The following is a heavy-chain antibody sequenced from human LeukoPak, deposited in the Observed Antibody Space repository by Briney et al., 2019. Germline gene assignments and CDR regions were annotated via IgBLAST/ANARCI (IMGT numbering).Heavy chain of an antibody. D-gene: IGHD6-6*01. J-gene: IGHJ6*02. V-gene: IGHV3-74*01. CDR1: GFTFSSYW. CDR3: ARCSSSPLTEFEV. Sequence: AGGSLRLSCAVSGFTFSSYWMHWVRQAPGKGLVWVSRIDRDGSRINYADSVKGRFTISRDNGKNTLFLQMNSLRAEDTAVYYCARCSSSPLTEFEVWGQGTTVAVSS. CDR2: IDRDGSRI.